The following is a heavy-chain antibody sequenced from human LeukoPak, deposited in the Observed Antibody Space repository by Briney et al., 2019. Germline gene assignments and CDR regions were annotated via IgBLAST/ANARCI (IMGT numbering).Heavy chain of an antibody. CDR3: AREYCSGGTCYLPGY. Sequence: GGSLRLSCAASGFTFSSYWMSWVRQAPGTGLEWVANIKQDGSEKYYVDSVKGRFTISRDNAKSSLYLQMNSLRAEDTAVYYCAREYCSGGTCYLPGYWGQGTLVTVSS. CDR1: GFTFSSYW. D-gene: IGHD2-15*01. CDR2: IKQDGSEK. J-gene: IGHJ4*02. V-gene: IGHV3-7*03.